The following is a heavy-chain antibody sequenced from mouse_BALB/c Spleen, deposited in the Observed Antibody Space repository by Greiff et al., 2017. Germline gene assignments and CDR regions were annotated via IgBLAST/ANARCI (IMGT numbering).Heavy chain of an antibody. CDR1: GDSITSGY. V-gene: IGHV3-8*02. D-gene: IGHD1-1*01. CDR3: ARSPYGSGYWYFDV. CDR2: ISYSGST. Sequence: EVKLQESGPSLVKPSQTLSLTCSVTGDSITSGYWNWIRKFPGNKLEYMGYISYSGSTYYNPSLKSRISITRDTSKNQYYLQLNSVTTEDTATYYCARSPYGSGYWYFDVWGAGTTVTVSS. J-gene: IGHJ1*01.